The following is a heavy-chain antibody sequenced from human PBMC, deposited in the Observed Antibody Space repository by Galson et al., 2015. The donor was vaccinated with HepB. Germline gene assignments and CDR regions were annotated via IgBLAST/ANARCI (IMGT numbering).Heavy chain of an antibody. CDR2: INPSGGST. CDR3: ARDLPDDYDSSGPSFDY. D-gene: IGHD3-22*01. J-gene: IGHJ4*02. V-gene: IGHV1-46*01. CDR1: GYTFTTYY. Sequence: SVKVSCKASGYTFTTYYMHWVRQAPGQGLEWMGVINPSGGSTSYAQNFQGRVTMTRATSTSTVYMELSSLRSEDTAVYYGARDLPDDYDSSGPSFDYWGQGILVTVSS.